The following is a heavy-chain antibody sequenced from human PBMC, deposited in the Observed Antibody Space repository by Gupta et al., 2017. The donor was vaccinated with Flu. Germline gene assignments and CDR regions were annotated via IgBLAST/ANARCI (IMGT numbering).Heavy chain of an antibody. D-gene: IGHD2-15*01. CDR1: GFTFLTYA. CDR3: AKSGPSEYCSGGGCYLGFDY. V-gene: IGHV3-23*01. J-gene: IGHJ4*02. CDR2: ISGSGGST. Sequence: EVQLLESGGGLVQPGGSLRLSCAASGFTFLTYAMSWVRQAPGKGLEWVSAISGSGGSTHYADSVKGRFTISRDNSKNTLYLQMNSLRAEDTAVYYCAKSGPSEYCSGGGCYLGFDYWGQGTLVTVSS.